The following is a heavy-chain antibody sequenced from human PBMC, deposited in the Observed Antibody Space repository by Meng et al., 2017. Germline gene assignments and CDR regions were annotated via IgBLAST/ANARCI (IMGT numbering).Heavy chain of an antibody. CDR3: ARVRFTRLLGQTSFPAFDI. J-gene: IGHJ3*02. CDR2: ISGSGGST. D-gene: IGHD2/OR15-2a*01. Sequence: GESLKISCAASGFTFSSYAMSWVRQAPGKGLEWVSAISGSGGSTYYADSVKGRFTISRDNSKNTLYLQMNSQRAEDTAVYYCARVRFTRLLGQTSFPAFDIWGQGTMVTVSS. V-gene: IGHV3-23*01. CDR1: GFTFSSYA.